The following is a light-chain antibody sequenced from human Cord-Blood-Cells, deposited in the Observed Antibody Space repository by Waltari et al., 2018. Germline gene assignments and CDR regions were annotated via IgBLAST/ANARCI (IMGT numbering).Light chain of an antibody. J-gene: IGLJ3*02. V-gene: IGLV1-47*01. CDR1: TSTIGSKY. CDR2: RNN. Sequence: QSVLTQPPSASATPGQRGPIPCSGSTSTIGSKYLYWYQQLHGTAPKLLIYRNNQRPSGVPDRFSGSKSGTSASLAISGLRSEDEADYYCAAWDDSLSGRVFGGGTKLTVL. CDR3: AAWDDSLSGRV.